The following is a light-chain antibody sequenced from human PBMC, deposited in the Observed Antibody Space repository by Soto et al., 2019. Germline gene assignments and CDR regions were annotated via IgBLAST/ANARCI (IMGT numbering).Light chain of an antibody. Sequence: DIVMTQSPDSLAESLGERATINCKSSQSVLYRSNNKNYLAWYQQKPGQPPKLLIYWASTRESGVPDRFSGSGSGTDFTLTISSLQAEDVAVYYCQQYYSTPQTFGQGTKVEIK. CDR1: QSVLYRSNNKNY. J-gene: IGKJ1*01. V-gene: IGKV4-1*01. CDR2: WAS. CDR3: QQYYSTPQT.